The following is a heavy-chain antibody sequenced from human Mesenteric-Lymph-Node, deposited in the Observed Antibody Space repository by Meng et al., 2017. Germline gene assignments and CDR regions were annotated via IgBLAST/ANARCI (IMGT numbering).Heavy chain of an antibody. J-gene: IGHJ4*02. Sequence: GGSLRLSCAASGFTFSSYDMHWVRQAIGKGLEWVSAIGTAGDTYYPGSVKGRFTISRENAKNSVYLQMNSLRAGDTAVYYCARGEGALGFGELLSWGQGTLVTVSS. CDR2: IGTAGDT. V-gene: IGHV3-13*01. CDR3: ARGEGALGFGELLS. CDR1: GFTFSSYD. D-gene: IGHD3-10*01.